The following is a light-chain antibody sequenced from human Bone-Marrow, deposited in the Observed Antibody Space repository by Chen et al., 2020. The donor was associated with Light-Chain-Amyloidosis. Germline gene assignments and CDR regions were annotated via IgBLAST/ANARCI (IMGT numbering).Light chain of an antibody. V-gene: IGKV3-11*01. CDR2: DAS. CDR3: QQRSNWPYT. CDR1: PSVSSY. Sequence: EIVLTQSPATLSLSPGERATLSCRASPSVSSYLAWYQQKPGQAPRLLIYDASNRATGIPAMFSGSGSGKDFTLTIRSLEPEDFAVYYCQQRSNWPYTFGQGTKLEIK. J-gene: IGKJ2*01.